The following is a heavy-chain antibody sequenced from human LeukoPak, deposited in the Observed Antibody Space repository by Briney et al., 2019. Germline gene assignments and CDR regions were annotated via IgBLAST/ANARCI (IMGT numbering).Heavy chain of an antibody. CDR3: ASQWDGDYVSDY. CDR1: GFTFSSYW. J-gene: IGHJ4*02. V-gene: IGHV3-7*01. Sequence: PGGSLRLSCAASGFTFSSYWMSWVRQAPGKGLEWVANIKQDGSEKYYVDSVKGRFTISRDNAKNSLYLQMNSLRAKDTAVYYCASQWDGDYVSDYWGQGTLVTVSS. D-gene: IGHD4-17*01. CDR2: IKQDGSEK.